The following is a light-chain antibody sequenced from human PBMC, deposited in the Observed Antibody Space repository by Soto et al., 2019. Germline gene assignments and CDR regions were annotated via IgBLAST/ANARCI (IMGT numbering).Light chain of an antibody. J-gene: IGKJ2*01. Sequence: DVVMTQSPLSLPVTLGQPASISCRSSQGLVHSNGDTFLSWFQQRPGQSPRRLIYQVSNRDSGVQDRFRGSGSCTDFTLTISRVEAEEVAIYNCMQGTHWPYTFGQGTKLEI. V-gene: IGKV2-30*02. CDR3: MQGTHWPYT. CDR2: QVS. CDR1: QGLVHSNGDTF.